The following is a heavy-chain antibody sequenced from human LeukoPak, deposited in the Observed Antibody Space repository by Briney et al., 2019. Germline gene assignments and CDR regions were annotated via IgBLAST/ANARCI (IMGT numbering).Heavy chain of an antibody. CDR2: ISSGGSTI. CDR1: GFTFSDYY. D-gene: IGHD2-2*02. J-gene: IGHJ6*03. CDR3: ARGVPASISVGYYMDV. Sequence: GGSLRLSCAASGFTFSDYYMSWIRQAPGKGLEWVSYISSGGSTIYYADSVKGRFTISRDNARNSLYLQMNSLRAEDTAVYYCARGVPASISVGYYMDVWGKGTTVTVS. V-gene: IGHV3-11*01.